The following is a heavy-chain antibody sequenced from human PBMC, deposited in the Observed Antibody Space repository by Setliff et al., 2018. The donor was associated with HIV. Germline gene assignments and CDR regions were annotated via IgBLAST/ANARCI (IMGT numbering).Heavy chain of an antibody. CDR2: INAGNGNT. D-gene: IGHD4-17*01. CDR1: GYTFTGYA. CDR3: ARDLTTFDAFDI. J-gene: IGHJ3*02. V-gene: IGHV1-3*01. Sequence: ASVKVSCKASGYTFTGYAISWVRQAPGQRLEWMGWINAGNGNTKYSQKFQGRVTITRDTSASTAYMDLSSLRSEDTAVYCCARDLTTFDAFDIWGQGTMVPVSS.